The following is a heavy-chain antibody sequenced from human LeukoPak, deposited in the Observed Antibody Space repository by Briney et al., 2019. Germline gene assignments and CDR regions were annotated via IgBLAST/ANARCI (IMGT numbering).Heavy chain of an antibody. J-gene: IGHJ6*03. Sequence: PGGSLRLSCADSQFTFNGSWMNWVRQAPGKGLEWVANMDPTGSQKRYVDSVRGRFTISRDNPGASLYLDMHSLRAEDTAIYYCIRTLIVATSPYMDVWGKGTTVTVSS. CDR1: QFTFNGSW. V-gene: IGHV3-7*01. CDR2: MDPTGSQK. D-gene: IGHD5-12*01. CDR3: IRTLIVATSPYMDV.